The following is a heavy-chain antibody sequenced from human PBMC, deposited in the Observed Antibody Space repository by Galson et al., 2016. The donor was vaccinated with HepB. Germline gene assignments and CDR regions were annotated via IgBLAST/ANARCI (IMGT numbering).Heavy chain of an antibody. CDR2: IRTNGATI. CDR3: ARVQFSSGSYWFFDL. V-gene: IGHV3-48*01. J-gene: IGHJ2*01. D-gene: IGHD5-18*01. Sequence: SLRLSCAASGFTFTTHTMNWVRQAPGKGLESISYIRTNGATIHYSDSVKGRFTVSRDNAKNSLYLQMNGLRAEDTAVYYCARVQFSSGSYWFFDLWGRGTLVTVPS. CDR1: GFTFTTHT.